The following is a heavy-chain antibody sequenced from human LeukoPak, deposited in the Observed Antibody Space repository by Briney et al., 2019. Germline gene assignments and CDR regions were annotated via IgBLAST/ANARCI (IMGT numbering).Heavy chain of an antibody. Sequence: GGSLRLSCAASGFTFSSYGMHWVRQAPGKGLEWVALICDDGSHKYYADSVKGRFTISRDNSKNTLYLQMNSLRAEDTAVYYCAREPFSITGNYYFDYWGQGTLVTVST. CDR3: AREPFSITGNYYFDY. J-gene: IGHJ4*02. CDR1: GFTFSSYG. CDR2: ICDDGSHK. V-gene: IGHV3-33*01. D-gene: IGHD1-20*01.